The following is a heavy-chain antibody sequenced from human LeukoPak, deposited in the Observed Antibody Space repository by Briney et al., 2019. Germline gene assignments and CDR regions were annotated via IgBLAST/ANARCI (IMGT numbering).Heavy chain of an antibody. CDR2: IIPIFGTA. CDR3: ARGDFWSGSFDY. V-gene: IGHV1-69*05. Sequence: SVKVSCKASGGTFSSYAISWVRQAPGQGLEWMGGIIPIFGTANYAQKFQGRVTITTDESTSTAYMELSSLRSEDTAVYYCARGDFWSGSFDYWGQGTLVTVSP. D-gene: IGHD3-3*01. J-gene: IGHJ4*02. CDR1: GGTFSSYA.